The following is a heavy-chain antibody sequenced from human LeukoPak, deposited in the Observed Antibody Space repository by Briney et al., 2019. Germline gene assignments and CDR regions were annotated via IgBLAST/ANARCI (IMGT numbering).Heavy chain of an antibody. CDR3: ARDVRVVRGDTPKERAPNWFDP. CDR2: IKHDGST. D-gene: IGHD3-10*01. CDR1: GGSFSGYF. V-gene: IGHV4-34*10. Sequence: PSETLSLTCAVYGGSFSGYFWSWIRQSPGKGLEWIGDIKHDGSTTYNPSLASRVTMSVDTSTNQISLELNSVTAADTAVYYCARDVRVVRGDTPKERAPNWFDPWGQGTLVTVSS. J-gene: IGHJ5*02.